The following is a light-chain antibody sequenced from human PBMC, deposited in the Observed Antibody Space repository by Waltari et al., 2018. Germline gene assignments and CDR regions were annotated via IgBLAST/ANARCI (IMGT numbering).Light chain of an antibody. CDR1: QSVNTN. V-gene: IGKV3-11*01. CDR2: DAS. J-gene: IGKJ5*01. Sequence: EIVLTQSPATLSLSPGERGTLSCRASQSVNTNLAWYQQKPGQAPRLLIYDASNRATGIPARFSGSGSGTDFTLTNSSLEREDFAVYYCQQRSTWPSITFGQGTRLEIK. CDR3: QQRSTWPSIT.